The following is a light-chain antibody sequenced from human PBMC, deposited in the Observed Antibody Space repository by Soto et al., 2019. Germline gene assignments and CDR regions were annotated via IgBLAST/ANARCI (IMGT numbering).Light chain of an antibody. CDR1: QTITRW. CDR2: DAS. Sequence: DIPMTQSPSTLSASVGDRVTITCRASQTITRWMAWYQQKPGKAPKLLIYDASTLESGVPSRFRGSGSGTDFTFTISRLQPEDIATYYCQQYENLPTFGQGTRLEI. V-gene: IGKV1-5*01. J-gene: IGKJ5*01. CDR3: QQYENLPT.